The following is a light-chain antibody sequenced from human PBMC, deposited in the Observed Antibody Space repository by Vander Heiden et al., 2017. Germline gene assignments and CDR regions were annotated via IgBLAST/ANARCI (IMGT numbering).Light chain of an antibody. CDR1: HSLLHSSGNTY. V-gene: IGKV2-30*02. J-gene: IGKJ5*01. Sequence: DVVMPQSPLSLPVTLGQPASISCRSSHSLLHSSGNTYLFWFQQRPGQSPRRLIFNVSNRDSGVPDRFGGSGSGTEFTLKISRVEAEDVGIYYCMQGTQWPPTFGQGTRLDIK. CDR2: NVS. CDR3: MQGTQWPPT.